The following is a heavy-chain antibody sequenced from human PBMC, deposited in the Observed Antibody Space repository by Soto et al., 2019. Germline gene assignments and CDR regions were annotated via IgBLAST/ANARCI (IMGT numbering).Heavy chain of an antibody. D-gene: IGHD5-18*01. CDR1: GGSISSSNW. CDR3: ASRGYSYGYDWFDP. Sequence: QVQLQESGPGLVKPSGTLSLTCAVSGGSISSSNWWSWVRQPPGKGLGWIGEIYHSGSTNYNPSLKSRVTISVDKSKNQFSLKLSSVTAADTAVYYCASRGYSYGYDWFDPWGQGTLVTVSS. V-gene: IGHV4-4*02. J-gene: IGHJ5*02. CDR2: IYHSGST.